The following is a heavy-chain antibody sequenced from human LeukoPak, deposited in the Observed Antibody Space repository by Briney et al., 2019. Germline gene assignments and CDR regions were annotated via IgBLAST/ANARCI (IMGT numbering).Heavy chain of an antibody. J-gene: IGHJ4*02. D-gene: IGHD1-26*01. CDR1: GGSVSSSNW. V-gene: IGHV4-4*02. CDR3: AGGSGAAWELLRY. Sequence: SETLSLTCAVSGGSVSSSNWWIWVGQPPTKGLEWIGEINHSGYINYNPSLKSRVTISVDESQNQFSLKLISVTAADTAVYYCAGGSGAAWELLRYWGQGTLVTVSS. CDR2: INHSGYI.